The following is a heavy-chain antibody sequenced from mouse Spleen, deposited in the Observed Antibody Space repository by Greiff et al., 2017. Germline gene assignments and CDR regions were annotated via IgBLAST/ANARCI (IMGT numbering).Heavy chain of an antibody. CDR2: IYPRNGNT. D-gene: IGHD1-1*01. Sequence: QVQLKQSGAELARPGASVKLSCKASGYTFTSYGINWVKQKTGQGLEWIGEIYPRNGNTYCNEKFKGKATLTADKSSSTAYMELCSLTSEDSAVYFCARREFTTVVARGFDYWGQGTTLTVSS. CDR3: ARREFTTVVARGFDY. V-gene: IGHV1-81*01. CDR1: GYTFTSYG. J-gene: IGHJ2*01.